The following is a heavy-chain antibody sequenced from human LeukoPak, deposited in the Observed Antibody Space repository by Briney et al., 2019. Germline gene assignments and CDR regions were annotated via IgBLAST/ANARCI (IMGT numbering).Heavy chain of an antibody. CDR1: GLTFSSYA. V-gene: IGHV3-23*01. Sequence: GGSLRLSCAASGLTFSSYAMNWVRQAPGKGLEWVSSVSGSGGSTLYADSVKGRFTISRDNSNNTLYLQMNSLRAEDTAICYCAKDGYCSGGSCSGVRGDYWGQGTLVTVSS. CDR2: VSGSGGST. J-gene: IGHJ4*02. D-gene: IGHD2-15*01. CDR3: AKDGYCSGGSCSGVRGDY.